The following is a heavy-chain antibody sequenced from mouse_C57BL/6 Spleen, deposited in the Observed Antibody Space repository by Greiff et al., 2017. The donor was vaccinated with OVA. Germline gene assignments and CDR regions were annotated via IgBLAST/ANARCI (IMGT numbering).Heavy chain of an antibody. D-gene: IGHD2-5*01. V-gene: IGHV1-19*01. CDR2: INPYNGGT. J-gene: IGHJ4*01. CDR3: ARVGSNFYAMDY. CDR1: GYTFTDYY. Sequence: VQLQQSGPVLVKPGASVKMSCKASGYTFTDYYMNWVKQSHGKSLEWIGVINPYNGGTSYNQKFKGKATLTVDKSSSTAYMELNSLTSEDSAVYYRARVGSNFYAMDYWGQGTSVTVSS.